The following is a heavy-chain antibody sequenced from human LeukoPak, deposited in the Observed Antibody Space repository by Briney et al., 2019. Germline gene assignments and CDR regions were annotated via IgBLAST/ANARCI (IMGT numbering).Heavy chain of an antibody. D-gene: IGHD3-10*01. CDR1: GGTFSSYA. V-gene: IGHV1-69*13. Sequence: SVKVSCKASGGTFSSYAISWVRQAPGQGLEWMGGIIPIFGTANYAQKFQGRVTITADESTSTAYMELSSLRAEDTAVYYCATYYGSTGFDYWGQGTLVTVSS. CDR3: ATYYGSTGFDY. CDR2: IIPIFGTA. J-gene: IGHJ4*02.